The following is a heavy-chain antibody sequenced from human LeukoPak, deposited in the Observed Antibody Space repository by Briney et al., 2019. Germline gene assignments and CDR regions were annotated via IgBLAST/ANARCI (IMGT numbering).Heavy chain of an antibody. J-gene: IGHJ4*02. CDR3: AKLTGYSSGWYEGFGY. CDR1: GFTISSYA. V-gene: IGHV3-23*01. CDR2: LSGSGGST. Sequence: GGSLRLSCAASGFTISSYAMSWLRQAPGKGLEWVSALSGSGGSTYYVDSVNGRFTISRDNSKNTLYLQMNSLIAEDTAVYYCAKLTGYSSGWYEGFGYWGQGTLVTVSS. D-gene: IGHD6-19*01.